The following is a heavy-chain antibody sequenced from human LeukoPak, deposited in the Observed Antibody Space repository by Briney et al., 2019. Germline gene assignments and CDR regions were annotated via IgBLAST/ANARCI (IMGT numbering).Heavy chain of an antibody. CDR1: GYSFTSNW. D-gene: IGHD3/OR15-3a*01. J-gene: IGHJ4*02. Sequence: GESLNISCKASGYSFTSNWIRWVRQMPGKGLEWMGIIYPGDSDTRYSPSFQGQVTISADKSISTAYLQWSSLKASDTAMYYCARGLGGGFWTGYPSCFDYWGQGTLVTVSS. V-gene: IGHV5-51*01. CDR3: ARGLGGGFWTGYPSCFDY. CDR2: IYPGDSDT.